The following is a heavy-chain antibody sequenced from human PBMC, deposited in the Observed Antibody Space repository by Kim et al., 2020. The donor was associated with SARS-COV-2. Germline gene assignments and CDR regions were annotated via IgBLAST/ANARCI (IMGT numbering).Heavy chain of an antibody. V-gene: IGHV4-34*01. J-gene: IGHJ4*02. Sequence: PSLKSRVTISVDTSKNQFSLKLSSVTAADTAVYYCARGDGYDSSGYYCDYWGQGTLVTVSS. D-gene: IGHD3-22*01. CDR3: ARGDGYDSSGYYCDY.